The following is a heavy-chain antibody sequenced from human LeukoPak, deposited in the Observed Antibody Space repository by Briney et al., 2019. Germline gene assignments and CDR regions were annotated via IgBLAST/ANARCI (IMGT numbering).Heavy chain of an antibody. D-gene: IGHD4-17*01. CDR1: GGSFSGYY. Sequence: SETLSLTCAVSGGSFSGYYWSWIRQPPGKGLEWIGEINHSEATNYNPSLKSRVTISVDTSKNQFSLKLSSVTAADTAVYSCARAPYGDYTYYAMDVWGQGTTVTVS. CDR3: ARAPYGDYTYYAMDV. CDR2: INHSEAT. V-gene: IGHV4-34*01. J-gene: IGHJ6*02.